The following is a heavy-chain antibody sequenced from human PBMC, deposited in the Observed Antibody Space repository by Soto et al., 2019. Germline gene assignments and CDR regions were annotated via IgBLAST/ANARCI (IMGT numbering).Heavy chain of an antibody. CDR2: ISGSGGST. J-gene: IGHJ5*02. V-gene: IGHV3-23*01. D-gene: IGHD2-2*01. Sequence: GGSLRLSCAASGFTFSSYAMSWVRQAPGKGLEWVSAISGSGGSTYYADSVKGRFTTSRDNSKNTLYLQMNSLRAEDTAVYYCAKDQTVVVPGPNWFDPWGRGTLVTVSS. CDR1: GFTFSSYA. CDR3: AKDQTVVVPGPNWFDP.